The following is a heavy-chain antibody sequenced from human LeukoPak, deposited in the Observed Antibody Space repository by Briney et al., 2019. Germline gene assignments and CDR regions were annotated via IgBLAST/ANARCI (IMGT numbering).Heavy chain of an antibody. Sequence: AGGSLRLSCAASGLTFSRYWLTWVRQAPGKGLEWVANINQDGSEKNYVDSVKGRLTISRDNAKSSLYLQMNSLRDEDTAVYHCVSRGCTANACFVSSFNCFDHWGQGSLVTVSS. J-gene: IGHJ4*02. CDR3: VSRGCTANACFVSSFNCFDH. CDR1: GLTFSRYW. CDR2: INQDGSEK. V-gene: IGHV3-7*03. D-gene: IGHD2-8*02.